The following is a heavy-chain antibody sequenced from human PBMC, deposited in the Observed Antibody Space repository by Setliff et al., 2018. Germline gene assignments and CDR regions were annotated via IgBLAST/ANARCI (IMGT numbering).Heavy chain of an antibody. CDR2: IKQDGSDK. CDR1: GFTFSNSW. Sequence: GGSLRLSCAASGFTFSNSWMSWVRQAPGKGLEWVANIKQDGSDKYYVDSVKGRFTISRDNAKSSLYLQMNNLRAEDTAVYYCARGGYSYGYWGQGTLVTVSS. V-gene: IGHV3-7*04. D-gene: IGHD5-18*01. CDR3: ARGGYSYGY. J-gene: IGHJ4*02.